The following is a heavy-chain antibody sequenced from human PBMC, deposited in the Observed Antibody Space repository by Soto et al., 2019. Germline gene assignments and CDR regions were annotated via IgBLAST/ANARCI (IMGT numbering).Heavy chain of an antibody. CDR1: GYTFTSYG. Sequence: ASVKVSCKASGYTFTSYGISWVRQAPGQGLEWMGWISAYNGNTNYAQKLQGRVTMTTDTSTSTAYMELRSLRSDDTAVYYCARCLFRCFDWSSDWFDSWGQGTLVTVSS. J-gene: IGHJ5*01. D-gene: IGHD3-9*01. CDR3: ARCLFRCFDWSSDWFDS. CDR2: ISAYNGNT. V-gene: IGHV1-18*01.